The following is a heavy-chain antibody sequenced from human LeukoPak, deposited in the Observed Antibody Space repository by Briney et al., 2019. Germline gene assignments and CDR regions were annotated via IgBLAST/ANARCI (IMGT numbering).Heavy chain of an antibody. V-gene: IGHV3-23*01. CDR3: AKFAVRGVIADAFDV. CDR1: GFTFSSYG. CDR2: ISGSGGST. J-gene: IGHJ3*01. D-gene: IGHD3-10*01. Sequence: GGSLRLSCAASGFTFSSYGMSWVRQAPGKGLEWVSAISGSGGSTYYADSVKGRFTISRDNSKNTLYLQMNSLRAEDTAVYYCAKFAVRGVIADAFDVWGQGTMVTVSS.